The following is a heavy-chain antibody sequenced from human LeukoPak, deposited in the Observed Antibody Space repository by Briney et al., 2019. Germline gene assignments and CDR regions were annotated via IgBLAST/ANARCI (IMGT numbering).Heavy chain of an antibody. CDR2: TSSDLNVK. J-gene: IGHJ4*02. CDR3: ARATMYYDFWSGYYLLDY. D-gene: IGHD3-3*01. CDR1: GFTFRNYV. V-gene: IGHV3-30-3*01. Sequence: GGSLGLSCAASGFTFRNYVIHWVRQAPGKGLEWVAVTSSDLNVKLYADSVKGRFTISRDNAKNSLYLQMNSLRAEDTAVYYCARATMYYDFWSGYYLLDYWGQGTLVTVSS.